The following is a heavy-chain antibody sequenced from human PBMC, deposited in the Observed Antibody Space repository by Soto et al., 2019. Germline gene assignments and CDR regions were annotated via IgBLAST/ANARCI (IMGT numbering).Heavy chain of an antibody. Sequence: ASVNVSCKSSGNTFTSDSIHWVRQAPGQRLEWMGWIKAANGNTKYSQKFQGRVTITRDTSASTAYMELSSLRSEDTAVYFCARVFCGGDCYYYGIDVWGQGTTVTVSS. D-gene: IGHD2-21*01. V-gene: IGHV1-3*01. J-gene: IGHJ6*02. CDR2: IKAANGNT. CDR3: ARVFCGGDCYYYGIDV. CDR1: GNTFTSDS.